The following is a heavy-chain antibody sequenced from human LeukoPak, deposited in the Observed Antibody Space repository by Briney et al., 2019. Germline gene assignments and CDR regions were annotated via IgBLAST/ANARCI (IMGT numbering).Heavy chain of an antibody. CDR2: ISAYNGNT. Sequence: ASAKVSCKASGYTFTSYGISWVRQAPGQGLEWMEWISAYNGNTNYAQKLQGRVTMTTDTSTSTAYMELRSLRSDDTAVYYCARSIYCSSTSCYGPAGFDPWGQGTLVTVSS. D-gene: IGHD2-2*01. CDR3: ARSIYCSSTSCYGPAGFDP. J-gene: IGHJ5*02. CDR1: GYTFTSYG. V-gene: IGHV1-18*01.